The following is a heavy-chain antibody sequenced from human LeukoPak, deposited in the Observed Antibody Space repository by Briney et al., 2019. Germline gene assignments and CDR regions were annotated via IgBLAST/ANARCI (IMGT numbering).Heavy chain of an antibody. J-gene: IGHJ5*02. CDR1: GFTFSNYW. V-gene: IGHV3-7*01. Sequence: PGGSLRLSCAASGFTFSNYWMSWVRQAPGKGLEWLANIKEDGSIIRYLDSVKGRFTVSRDNAKNSIYVQMDSLRAEDTAMYYCARVLEEGSGWPNRFDPWGQGTLVTVSS. CDR2: IKEDGSII. D-gene: IGHD6-19*01. CDR3: ARVLEEGSGWPNRFDP.